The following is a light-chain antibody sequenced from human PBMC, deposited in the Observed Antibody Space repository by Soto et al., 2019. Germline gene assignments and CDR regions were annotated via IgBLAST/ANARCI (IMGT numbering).Light chain of an antibody. J-gene: IGKJ5*01. CDR3: QQRSNWPIT. CDR1: QSVSSY. CDR2: DAS. V-gene: IGKV3-11*01. Sequence: EIVLMQSPGTLPLSPGERATLSCRASQSVSSYLAWYQQKPGQAPRLLIYDASNRATGIPARFSGSGSGTDFTLTISSLEPEDFAVYYCQQRSNWPITFGQGTRLEIK.